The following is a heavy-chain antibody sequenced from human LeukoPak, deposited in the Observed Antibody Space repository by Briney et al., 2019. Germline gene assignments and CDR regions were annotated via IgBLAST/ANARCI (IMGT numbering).Heavy chain of an antibody. V-gene: IGHV1-69*04. CDR3: ARDHQTVTSDAFDI. Sequence: SVKVSCKASGGTFSSYAISWVRQAPGQGLEWMGRIIPILGIANYAQKFQGRVTITADKSTSTAYMELSSLRPEDTAVYYCARDHQTVTSDAFDIWGQGTMVTVSS. CDR2: IIPILGIA. J-gene: IGHJ3*02. CDR1: GGTFSSYA. D-gene: IGHD4-11*01.